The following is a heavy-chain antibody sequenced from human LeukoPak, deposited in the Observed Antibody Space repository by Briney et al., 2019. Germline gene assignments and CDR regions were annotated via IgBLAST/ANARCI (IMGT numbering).Heavy chain of an antibody. Sequence: PGGSLRLSCAASVSIFSSDSMHWVRQAPCKGLEWVAVISYDGSNKYYADSVKGRFTISRDNSKNTLYLQMNSLRAEDTAVYYCARDLRSTTAVDYWGQGTLVTVSS. V-gene: IGHV3-30*04. D-gene: IGHD2-2*01. CDR1: VSIFSSDS. J-gene: IGHJ4*02. CDR3: ARDLRSTTAVDY. CDR2: ISYDGSNK.